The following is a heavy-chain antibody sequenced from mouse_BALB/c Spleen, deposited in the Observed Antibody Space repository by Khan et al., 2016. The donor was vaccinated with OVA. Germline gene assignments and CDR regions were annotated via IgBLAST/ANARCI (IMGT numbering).Heavy chain of an antibody. CDR2: IYPANNNT. CDR3: TGGDHNARDAVDY. Sequence: VQLQESGPELVMPGASVKMSCKASGYTFTAYVISWVKQRSGQGLEWIGEIYPANNNTYYNEKFKGKATLTSDKSSNTAYMQLPSLTSEDSSVFFCTGGDHNARDAVDYWGQGISVTVSS. J-gene: IGHJ4*01. V-gene: IGHV1-81*01. CDR1: GYTFTAYV. D-gene: IGHD6-1*01.